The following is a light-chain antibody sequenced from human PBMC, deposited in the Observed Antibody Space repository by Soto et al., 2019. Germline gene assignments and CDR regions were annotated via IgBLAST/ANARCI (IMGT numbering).Light chain of an antibody. J-gene: IGKJ2*01. V-gene: IGKV1-39*01. Sequence: DMHMTQSPSSLSASVGDRVTITCRASQSISTYLNWYLQKPGKAPKLLIYAASGLQDGVPSRFSGGGSGTDFTLAISDLQPEDFATYYCQQTRSFPYTFGQGTKVDIK. CDR3: QQTRSFPYT. CDR2: AAS. CDR1: QSISTY.